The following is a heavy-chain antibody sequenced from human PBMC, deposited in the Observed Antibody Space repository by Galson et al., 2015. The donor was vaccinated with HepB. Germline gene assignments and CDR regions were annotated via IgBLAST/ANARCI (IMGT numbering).Heavy chain of an antibody. Sequence: SVKVSCKASGYTFTGYYMHWVRQAPGQGLEWMGRINPNSGGTNYAQKFQGRVTMTRDTSISTAYMELSRLRSDDTAVYYCARVPTRLRGSGYYHYNWFDPWGQGTLVTVSS. V-gene: IGHV1-2*06. J-gene: IGHJ5*02. CDR1: GYTFTGYY. CDR2: INPNSGGT. CDR3: ARVPTRLRGSGYYHYNWFDP. D-gene: IGHD3-3*01.